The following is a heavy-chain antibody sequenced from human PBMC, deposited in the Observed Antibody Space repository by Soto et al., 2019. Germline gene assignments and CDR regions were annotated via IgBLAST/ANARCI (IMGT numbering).Heavy chain of an antibody. D-gene: IGHD3-3*01. CDR3: AREVVEVASIRLDP. CDR2: MNVNTDST. J-gene: IGHJ5*02. CDR1: GFAFTTND. Sequence: QVQLVQSGAEVRTPGSSLTVSCKAIGFAFTTNDIHWVRQAPGQRLEWMGWMNVNTDSTDSAEEFEGRLHMTWNTSISTAYLELTGLTSKDTAVYYCAREVVEVASIRLDPWGQGTHVTVS. V-gene: IGHV1-8*02.